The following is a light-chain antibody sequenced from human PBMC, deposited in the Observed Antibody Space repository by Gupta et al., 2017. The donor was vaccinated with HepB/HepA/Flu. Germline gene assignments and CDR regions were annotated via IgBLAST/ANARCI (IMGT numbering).Light chain of an antibody. CDR1: QRVSSN. V-gene: IGKV3-15*01. CDR2: GAS. Sequence: DMVMTQSPATLSVSPGEGVTLSCSASQRVSSNLAWYQQKPGQAPRLIIFGASTRAKGIPDSFSGSGSGNEFTLTSSSLQYEDFAVYYGQQDNSLWTFGQGTKVEIK. CDR3: QQDNSLWT. J-gene: IGKJ1*01.